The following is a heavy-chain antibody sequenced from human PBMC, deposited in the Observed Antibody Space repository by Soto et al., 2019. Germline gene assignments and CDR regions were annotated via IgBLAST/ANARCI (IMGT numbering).Heavy chain of an antibody. V-gene: IGHV4-61*01. CDR1: GGSVSSGSYY. CDR3: ARDKEGYNWNYGYAFDI. J-gene: IGHJ3*02. Sequence: SETLSLTCTVSGGSVSSGSYYWSWIRQPPGKGLEWIGYIYYSGGTNYNPSLKSRVTISVDTSKNQFSLKLSSVTAADTAVYYCARDKEGYNWNYGYAFDIWGQGTKVTVSS. CDR2: IYYSGGT. D-gene: IGHD1-7*01.